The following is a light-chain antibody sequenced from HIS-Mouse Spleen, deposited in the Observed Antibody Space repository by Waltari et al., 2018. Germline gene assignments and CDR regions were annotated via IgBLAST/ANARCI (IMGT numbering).Light chain of an antibody. Sequence: SYELTQPPSVSVSPGQTARITCYGDALTKKYAYWYQQKSGQAPVLVIYEDSKRPSGIPERFSGSSSGTMATLTISGAQVEDEADYYCYSTDSSGNHRVFGGGTKLTVL. V-gene: IGLV3-10*01. J-gene: IGLJ2*01. CDR1: ALTKKY. CDR2: EDS. CDR3: YSTDSSGNHRV.